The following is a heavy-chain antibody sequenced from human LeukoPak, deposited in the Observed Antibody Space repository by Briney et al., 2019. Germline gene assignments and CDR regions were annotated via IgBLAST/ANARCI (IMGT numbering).Heavy chain of an antibody. CDR1: GGSIGTYY. D-gene: IGHD3-16*02. V-gene: IGHV4-59*08. Sequence: SETLSLTCIVSGGSIGTYYWSWIRQSPGKGLEWIGYIYVTGSTRYNPYLQSRVTISVDTSRNQFFLKMSSVTAADTAGYYCARHIGGGIEDVDVWGTGTKVTVSS. CDR2: IYVTGST. J-gene: IGHJ6*04. CDR3: ARHIGGGIEDVDV.